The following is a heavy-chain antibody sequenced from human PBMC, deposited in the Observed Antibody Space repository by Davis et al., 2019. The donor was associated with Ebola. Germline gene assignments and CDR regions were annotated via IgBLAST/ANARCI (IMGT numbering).Heavy chain of an antibody. D-gene: IGHD6-6*01. CDR3: AREEASSSSLFYYGMDV. Sequence: FTISRDNAKNSLYLQMNSLRAEDTAVYYCAREEASSSSLFYYGMDVWGQGTTVTVSS. V-gene: IGHV3-11*06. J-gene: IGHJ6*02.